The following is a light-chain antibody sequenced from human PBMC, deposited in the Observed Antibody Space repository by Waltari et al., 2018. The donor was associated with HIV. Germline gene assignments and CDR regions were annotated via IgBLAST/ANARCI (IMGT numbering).Light chain of an antibody. CDR3: QKYNNAPRLT. Sequence: DIQMTQSPSSLSASVGDRVTITCRASQGISNYLAWYQQKPGKVPQLLIYGASTLQAGVPARFSGSGSGTDFTLTISSLQPEDVATYYCQKYNNAPRLTFGGGTKVEIK. CDR1: QGISNY. V-gene: IGKV1-27*01. J-gene: IGKJ4*01. CDR2: GAS.